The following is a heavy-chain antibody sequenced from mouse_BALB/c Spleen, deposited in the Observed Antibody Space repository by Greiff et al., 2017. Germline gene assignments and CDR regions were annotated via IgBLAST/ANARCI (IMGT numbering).Heavy chain of an antibody. CDR1: GFSLTSYG. CDR3: AKNGGGSSFYYAMDY. D-gene: IGHD1-1*01. Sequence: QVQLKQSGPSLVQPSQSLSITCTVSGFSLTSYGVHWVRQSPGKGLEWLGVIWRGGSTDYNAAFMSRLSITKDNSKSQVFFKMNSLQADDTAIYYCAKNGGGSSFYYAMDYWGQGTSVTVSS. V-gene: IGHV2-5-1*01. J-gene: IGHJ4*01. CDR2: IWRGGST.